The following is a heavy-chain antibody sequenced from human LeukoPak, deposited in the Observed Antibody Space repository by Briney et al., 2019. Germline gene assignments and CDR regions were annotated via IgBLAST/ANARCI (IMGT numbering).Heavy chain of an antibody. CDR3: ARLVPAAMER. CDR1: GYIFTSYN. J-gene: IGHJ1*01. V-gene: IGHV1-46*01. CDR2: INPSGGST. Sequence: ASVKVSCKASGYIFTSYNMNWVRQAPGQGLEWMGIINPSGGSTNYAQKFQGRVTMTRDTSTSTVYMELSSLRSEDTAVYYCARLVPAAMERWGQGTLVTVS. D-gene: IGHD2-2*01.